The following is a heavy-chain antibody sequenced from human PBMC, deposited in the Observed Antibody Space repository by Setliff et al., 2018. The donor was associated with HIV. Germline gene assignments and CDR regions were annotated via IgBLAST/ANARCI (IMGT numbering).Heavy chain of an antibody. J-gene: IGHJ4*02. CDR2: IYTSGIT. CDR1: GGSISSGSYY. V-gene: IGHV4-61*01. Sequence: SETLSLTCTVSGGSISSGSYYWSWIRLPPGKGLEWIGYIYTSGITNYNPSLKSRVTMSVDTSKNQFSLKLSSVTAADTAVYYCARDYSGWYYFDCWGQGTPVTVSS. D-gene: IGHD6-19*01. CDR3: ARDYSGWYYFDC.